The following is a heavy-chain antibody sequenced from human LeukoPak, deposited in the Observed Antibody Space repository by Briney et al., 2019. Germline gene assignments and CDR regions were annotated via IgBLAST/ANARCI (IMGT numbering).Heavy chain of an antibody. V-gene: IGHV1-18*01. J-gene: IGHJ3*02. CDR2: ISAYNGNT. D-gene: IGHD3-10*01. Sequence: ASVKVSCKASGYTFTSYGSSWVRQAPGQGLEWMGWISAYNGNTNYAQKLQGRVTMTTDTSTGTAYMELRSLRSDDTAVYYCARSPPLRLLGENAFDIWGQGTMVTVSS. CDR1: GYTFTSYG. CDR3: ARSPPLRLLGENAFDI.